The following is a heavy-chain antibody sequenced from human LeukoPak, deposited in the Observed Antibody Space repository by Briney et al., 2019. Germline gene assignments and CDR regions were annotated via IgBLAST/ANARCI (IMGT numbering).Heavy chain of an antibody. CDR2: IRYEGSNK. CDR1: GFTFSSYG. Sequence: PGGSLRLSCAASGFTFSSYGMRWVRQAPGEGLEWVAFIRYEGSNKYYADSVKGRFTISRDNSKNTMYLQMNSLSAEDTAVYYWAKDRGQCLAFFDYWGQGTLVTVSS. J-gene: IGHJ4*02. V-gene: IGHV3-30*02. D-gene: IGHD6-19*01. CDR3: AKDRGQCLAFFDY.